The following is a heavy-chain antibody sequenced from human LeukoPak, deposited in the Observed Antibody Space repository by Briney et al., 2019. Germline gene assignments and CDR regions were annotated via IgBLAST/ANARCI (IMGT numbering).Heavy chain of an antibody. J-gene: IGHJ4*02. Sequence: PGGSLRLSCAASGFTFSSYGMHWVRQAPGKGLEWVAVIWYDGSNKYYADSVKGRLTISRDNSKNTLYLQMNSLRAEDTAVYYCARDSGTRSFDYWGQGTLVTVSS. V-gene: IGHV3-33*01. CDR1: GFTFSSYG. D-gene: IGHD3-10*01. CDR3: ARDSGTRSFDY. CDR2: IWYDGSNK.